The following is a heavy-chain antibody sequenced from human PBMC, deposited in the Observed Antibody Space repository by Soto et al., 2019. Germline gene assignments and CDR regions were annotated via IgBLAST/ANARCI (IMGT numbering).Heavy chain of an antibody. D-gene: IGHD2-2*01. CDR1: GFTFSSYS. V-gene: IGHV3-30-3*01. J-gene: IGHJ4*02. CDR2: ISYDGSNK. Sequence: GGSLRLSCAASGFTFSSYSMHWVRQAPGKGLEWVAVISYDGSNKYYADSVKGRFTISRDNSKNTLYLQMNSLRAEDTAVYYCARGLYPPQIQLLAHSYWGQGTLVTVSS. CDR3: ARGLYPPQIQLLAHSY.